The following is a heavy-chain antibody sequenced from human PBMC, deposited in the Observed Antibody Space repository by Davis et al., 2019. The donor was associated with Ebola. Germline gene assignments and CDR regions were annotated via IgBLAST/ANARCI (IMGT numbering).Heavy chain of an antibody. CDR3: ARVNLWSRGWAMDV. CDR2: IYRDGNEK. Sequence: GESLKISCAASGFTFGSFWMSWVRQAPGRGLEWVANIYRDGNEKYYVDSVKGRFTISRDNTKNSLYLQMNYLRDEDTAVYYCARVNLWSRGWAMDVWGNGTTVTVSS. CDR1: GFTFGSFW. J-gene: IGHJ6*04. D-gene: IGHD2-21*01. V-gene: IGHV3-7*01.